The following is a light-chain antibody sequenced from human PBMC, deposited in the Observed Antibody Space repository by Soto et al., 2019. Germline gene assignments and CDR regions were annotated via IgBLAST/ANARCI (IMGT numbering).Light chain of an antibody. J-gene: IGKJ1*01. CDR1: QGISNY. CDR3: QKYNSVSPWT. V-gene: IGKV1-27*01. Sequence: DIQMTQSPSSLSASVGDRVTTTCRASQGISNYLAWYQQKPGKVPKLLVYAASTLQSGVPSRFSGSGSGTDFTLTISSLQPEDVANYYCQKYNSVSPWTFGQGTKLDIK. CDR2: AAS.